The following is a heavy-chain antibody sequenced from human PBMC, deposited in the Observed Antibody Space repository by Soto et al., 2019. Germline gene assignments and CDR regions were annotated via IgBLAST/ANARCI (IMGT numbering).Heavy chain of an antibody. CDR2: IYSGGST. J-gene: IGHJ6*03. Sequence: PGGSLRLSCAASGFTVSSNYMSWVRQAPGKGLEWVSVIYSGGSTYYADSVKGRFTISRDNSKNTLYLQMNSLRAEDTAVYYCATSGPILRFLEWLRYYYMDVWGKGTTVTVSS. CDR1: GFTVSSNY. V-gene: IGHV3-66*01. CDR3: ATSGPILRFLEWLRYYYMDV. D-gene: IGHD3-3*01.